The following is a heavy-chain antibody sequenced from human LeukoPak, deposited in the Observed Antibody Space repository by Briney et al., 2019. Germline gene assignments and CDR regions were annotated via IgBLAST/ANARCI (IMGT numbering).Heavy chain of an antibody. CDR3: AEKRGYSYGYEDY. CDR1: GYTFTGYY. Sequence: ASVKVSCKASGYTFTGYYMHWVRQAPGQGLEWMGWINPNSGGTNYAQKFQGRVTMTRDTSISTAYMELSSLRSEDTAVYYCAEKRGYSYGYEDYWGQGTLVTVSS. V-gene: IGHV1-2*02. CDR2: INPNSGGT. D-gene: IGHD5-18*01. J-gene: IGHJ4*02.